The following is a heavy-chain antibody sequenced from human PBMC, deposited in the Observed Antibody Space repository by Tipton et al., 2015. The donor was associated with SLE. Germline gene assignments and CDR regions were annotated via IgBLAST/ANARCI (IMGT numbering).Heavy chain of an antibody. CDR3: AGGSRGVGFDV. V-gene: IGHV4-39*07. Sequence: TLSLTCTVSGGSISSSSYYWGWIRQPPGKGLEWIGSIYYSGSTYYNPTLKSRVTISVDTSKNHFSLNLYSVTAADTAGYYCAGGSRGVGFDVWGHGTTVIVSS. D-gene: IGHD3-10*01. J-gene: IGHJ6*02. CDR1: GGSISSSSYY. CDR2: IYYSGST.